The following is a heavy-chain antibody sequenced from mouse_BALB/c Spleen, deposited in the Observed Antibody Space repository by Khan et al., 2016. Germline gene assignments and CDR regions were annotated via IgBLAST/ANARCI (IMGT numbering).Heavy chain of an antibody. V-gene: IGHV4-1*02. CDR3: ARHHYYGYMYY. CDR1: GFDFSRYW. CDR2: INPDSSTI. Sequence: EVQLVESGGGLVQPGGSLKLSCAASGFDFSRYWMHWVRQAPGKGLEWIGEINPDSSTINYTPSLKDKFIISRDNAKNTLYLQMSNVRSEDTALYFGARHHYYGYMYYWGPGTTLTVSS. D-gene: IGHD1-2*01. J-gene: IGHJ2*01.